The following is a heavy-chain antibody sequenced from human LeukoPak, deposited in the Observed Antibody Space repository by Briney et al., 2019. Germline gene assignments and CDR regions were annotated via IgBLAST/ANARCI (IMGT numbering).Heavy chain of an antibody. V-gene: IGHV1-2*02. D-gene: IGHD2-15*01. CDR3: ARDVVVVVAATQYYFDY. J-gene: IGHJ4*02. CDR1: GYTFTRYY. Sequence: ASVKVSCKASGYTFTRYYMHWVRQAPGQGLEWMGWINPNSGGTNYAQKFQGRVTMTRDTSISTAYMELSRLRSDDTAVYYCARDVVVVVAATQYYFDYWGQGTLVTVSS. CDR2: INPNSGGT.